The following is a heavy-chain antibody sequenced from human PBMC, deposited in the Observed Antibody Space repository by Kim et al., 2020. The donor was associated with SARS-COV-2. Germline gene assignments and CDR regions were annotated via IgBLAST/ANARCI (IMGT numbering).Heavy chain of an antibody. Sequence: ASVKVSCKASGYTFTSYAMHWVRQAPGQRLEWMGWINAGHGNTKYSQKFQGRVTITRDTSASTAYMELSSLRSEDTAVYYCAREWERGSCHPWGQGTLVTVPS. D-gene: IGHD2-15*01. CDR3: AREWERGSCHP. CDR2: INAGHGNT. CDR1: GYTFTSYA. J-gene: IGHJ5*02. V-gene: IGHV1-3*01.